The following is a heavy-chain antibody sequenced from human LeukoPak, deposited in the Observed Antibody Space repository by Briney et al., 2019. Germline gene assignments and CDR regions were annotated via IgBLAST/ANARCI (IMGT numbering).Heavy chain of an antibody. CDR2: ISYDGSNK. CDR1: GFTFSSYA. Sequence: PGGSLRLSCAASGFTFSSYAMHWVRQAPGKGLEWVAVISYDGSNKYYADSVKGRFTISRDNSKNTLYLQMNSLRAEDTAVYYCARDGISSSWYNWFDPWVQGTLVTVSS. D-gene: IGHD6-13*01. J-gene: IGHJ5*02. CDR3: ARDGISSSWYNWFDP. V-gene: IGHV3-30*04.